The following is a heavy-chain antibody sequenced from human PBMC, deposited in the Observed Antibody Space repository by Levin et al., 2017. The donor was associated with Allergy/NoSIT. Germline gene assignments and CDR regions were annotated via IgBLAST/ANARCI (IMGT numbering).Heavy chain of an antibody. CDR2: ISYDGSNK. Sequence: LSLTCAASGFTFSSYAMHWVRQAPGKGLEWVAVISYDGSNKYYADSVKGRFTISRDNSKNTLYLQMNSLRAEDTAVYYCARDPHSSGWYGGGYFDYWGQGTLVTVSS. V-gene: IGHV3-30-3*01. J-gene: IGHJ4*02. D-gene: IGHD6-19*01. CDR3: ARDPHSSGWYGGGYFDY. CDR1: GFTFSSYA.